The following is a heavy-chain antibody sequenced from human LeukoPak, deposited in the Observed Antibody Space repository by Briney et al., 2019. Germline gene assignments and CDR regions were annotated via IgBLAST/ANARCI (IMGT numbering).Heavy chain of an antibody. D-gene: IGHD6-6*01. Sequence: GASVKVSCKASGYTFTSYGISWVRQAPGQGLEWMGWISAYNGNTDYAQKLQGRVTMTTDTSTSTAYMELRSLRSDDTAVYYCARRANEYSSSKFLDYWGQGTLVTVSS. J-gene: IGHJ4*02. CDR2: ISAYNGNT. CDR1: GYTFTSYG. CDR3: ARRANEYSSSKFLDY. V-gene: IGHV1-18*01.